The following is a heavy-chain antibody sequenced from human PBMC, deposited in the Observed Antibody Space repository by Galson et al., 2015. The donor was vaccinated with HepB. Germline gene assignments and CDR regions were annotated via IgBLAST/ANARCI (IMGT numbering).Heavy chain of an antibody. Sequence: SVKVSCKASGYTFTSYGISWVRQAPGQGLEWMGWISAYNGNTNYAQKLQGRVTMTTDTSTSTAYMELRSLRSDDTAVYYCARAGGYSYGSKSPYYYYYGMDVWGQGTTVTVSS. CDR1: GYTFTSYG. CDR3: ARAGGYSYGSKSPYYYYYGMDV. D-gene: IGHD5-18*01. J-gene: IGHJ6*02. V-gene: IGHV1-18*04. CDR2: ISAYNGNT.